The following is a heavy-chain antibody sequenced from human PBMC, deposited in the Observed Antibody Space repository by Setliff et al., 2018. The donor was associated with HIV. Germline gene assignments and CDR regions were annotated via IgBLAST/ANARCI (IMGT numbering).Heavy chain of an antibody. J-gene: IGHJ5*02. Sequence: SETLSLTCTVSGGSISNYYWTWIRQPPGKGLECIGYIYYDGSTNYNPSLKSRVTFSVDTSKNYFSLELSSVTAADTSVYYCARDSTMIREGTDPWGQGTLVTVSS. CDR3: ARDSTMIREGTDP. CDR2: IYYDGST. D-gene: IGHD3-16*01. CDR1: GGSISNYY. V-gene: IGHV4-59*01.